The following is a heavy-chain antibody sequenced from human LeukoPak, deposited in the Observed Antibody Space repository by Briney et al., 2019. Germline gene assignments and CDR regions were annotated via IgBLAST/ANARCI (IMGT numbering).Heavy chain of an antibody. CDR2: INHSGST. V-gene: IGHV4-34*01. Sequence: SETLSLACAVYGVSFSGYYWSWIRQPPGKGLEWIGEINHSGSTNYNPSLKSRVTISVDTSKNQFSLKLSSVTAADTAVYYCARSQLSVVTLYFDYWGQGTLVTVSS. CDR1: GVSFSGYY. J-gene: IGHJ4*02. D-gene: IGHD3-22*01. CDR3: ARSQLSVVTLYFDY.